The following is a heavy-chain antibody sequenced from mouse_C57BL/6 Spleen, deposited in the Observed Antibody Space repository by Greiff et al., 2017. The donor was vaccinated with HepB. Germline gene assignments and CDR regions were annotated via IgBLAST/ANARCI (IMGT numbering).Heavy chain of an antibody. Sequence: VQGVESGAELARPGASVKLSCKASGYTFTSYGISWVKQRTGQGLEWIGEIYPRSGNTYYNEKFKGKATLTADKSSSTAYMELRSLTSEDSAVYFCARRGDSSGYRYWGQGTTLTVSS. V-gene: IGHV1-81*01. D-gene: IGHD3-2*02. CDR1: GYTFTSYG. CDR3: ARRGDSSGYRY. J-gene: IGHJ2*01. CDR2: IYPRSGNT.